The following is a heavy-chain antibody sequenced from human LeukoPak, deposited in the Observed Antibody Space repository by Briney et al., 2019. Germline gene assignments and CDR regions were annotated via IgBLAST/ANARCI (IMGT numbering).Heavy chain of an antibody. V-gene: IGHV3-48*01. CDR3: ARDRYCGGDCYYGMDV. CDR1: GFTFSRYW. CDR2: ISSSGSTI. D-gene: IGHD2-21*01. J-gene: IGHJ6*02. Sequence: GGSLRLSCAASGFTFSRYWMSWVRQAPGKGLEWVSYISSSGSTIYYADSVKGRFTISRDNSKNTLYLQMNSLRAEDTAVYYCARDRYCGGDCYYGMDVWGQGTTVTVSS.